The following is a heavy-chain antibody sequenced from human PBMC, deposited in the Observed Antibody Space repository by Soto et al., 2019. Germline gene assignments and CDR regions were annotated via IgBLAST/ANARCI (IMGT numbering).Heavy chain of an antibody. J-gene: IGHJ4*02. CDR3: ARPPGYISDWYYFDL. CDR2: ISPKSGGT. V-gene: IGHV1-2*02. CDR1: GYTFIDYY. D-gene: IGHD6-19*01. Sequence: GASVKVSCKGSGYTFIDYYMHWVRQAPGQGFERMGRISPKSGGTNYAQKFQGRVTMTWDTSRNTAYMELSSLMSEDTAVYYCARPPGYISDWYYFDLWGQGTLVTVSS.